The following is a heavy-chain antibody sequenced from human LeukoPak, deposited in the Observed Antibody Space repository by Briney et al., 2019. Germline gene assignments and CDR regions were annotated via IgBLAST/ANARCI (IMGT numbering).Heavy chain of an antibody. J-gene: IGHJ5*02. CDR2: IIPIFGTA. CDR1: GGTFSSYA. Sequence: SVNVSCKASGGTFSSYAISWVRQAPGQGLEWMGGIIPIFGTANYAQKFQGRVTITADKSTSTAYMELSSLRSEDTAVYYCARRVPATAPPAWFDPWGQGTLVTVSS. CDR3: ARRVPATAPPAWFDP. V-gene: IGHV1-69*06. D-gene: IGHD2-2*01.